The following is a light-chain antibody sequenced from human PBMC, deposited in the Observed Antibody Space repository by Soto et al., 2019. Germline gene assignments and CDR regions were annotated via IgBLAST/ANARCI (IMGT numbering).Light chain of an antibody. Sequence: EIVLTQSPGTLSLSPEERATLSCWASQSVASTYLGWYQQKPGQAPRLLIYGASSRATGIPGRFSGSGSGTDFTLTISRLEAEDFALYYCQQYAGSPTFGQGTRLEIK. J-gene: IGKJ5*01. V-gene: IGKV3-20*01. CDR1: QSVASTY. CDR3: QQYAGSPT. CDR2: GAS.